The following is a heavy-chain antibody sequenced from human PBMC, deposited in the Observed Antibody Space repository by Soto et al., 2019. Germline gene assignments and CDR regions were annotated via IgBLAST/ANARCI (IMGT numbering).Heavy chain of an antibody. CDR1: GFYISSSSW. V-gene: IGHV4-28*01. CDR3: AKLRDGNWFDP. J-gene: IGHJ5*02. D-gene: IGHD1-7*01. CDR2: MSHSGLT. Sequence: QVQLQESGPGLVKPSDTLSLTCAVSGFYISSSSWWGWIRQPPGKGLEWIGYMSHSGLTYYNPSLESRVTMSLDTSRNLFSLRLTSVTADDTALYFCAKLRDGNWFDPWGQGTLVTVSS.